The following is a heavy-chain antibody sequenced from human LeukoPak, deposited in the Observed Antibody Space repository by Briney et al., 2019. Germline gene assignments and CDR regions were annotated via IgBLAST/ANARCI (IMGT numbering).Heavy chain of an antibody. CDR2: IYYSGSA. J-gene: IGHJ4*02. V-gene: IGHV4-39*01. CDR1: GGSISSSSYY. D-gene: IGHD6-25*01. CDR3: ARLAATFDY. Sequence: SETLSLTCTVSGGSISSSSYYWDWIRQPPGKGLEWIGSIYYSGSAYYNPSLKSRVTISVDTSKNQLSLKVTSVTAADTAVYYCARLAATFDYWGQGTLVTVSS.